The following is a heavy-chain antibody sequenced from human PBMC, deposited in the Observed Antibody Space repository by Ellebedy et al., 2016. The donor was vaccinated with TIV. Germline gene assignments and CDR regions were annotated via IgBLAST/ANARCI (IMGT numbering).Heavy chain of an antibody. J-gene: IGHJ6*02. CDR3: ARDRDAAMASFYYYGRDV. CDR2: ISPNNGAT. V-gene: IGHV1-2*02. Sequence: AASVKVSCKASGYTFTASYVHWVRPAPGQGLDWMGWISPNNGATKYAQKFQGRVTMTRDTSIRTAYMELRRLKSDDTAVYFCARDRDAAMASFYYYGRDVWGQGTAVTGSS. D-gene: IGHD5-18*01. CDR1: GYTFTASY.